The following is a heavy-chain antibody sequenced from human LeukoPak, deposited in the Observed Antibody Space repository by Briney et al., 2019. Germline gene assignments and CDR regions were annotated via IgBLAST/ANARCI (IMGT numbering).Heavy chain of an antibody. CDR1: GGSISSSSYY. CDR2: IYYSGST. J-gene: IGHJ4*02. CDR3: ARAGRYCSGGSCQHFDY. D-gene: IGHD2-15*01. Sequence: SETLSLTCTVSGGSISSSSYYWGWIRQPPGKGLEWIGSIYYSGSTYYNPSLKSRVTISVDTSKNQFSLKLSSVTAADTAVYYCARAGRYCSGGSCQHFDYWGQGTLVTVSS. V-gene: IGHV4-39*07.